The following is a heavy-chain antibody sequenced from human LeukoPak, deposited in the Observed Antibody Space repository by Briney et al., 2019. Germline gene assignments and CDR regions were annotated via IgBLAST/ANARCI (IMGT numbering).Heavy chain of an antibody. CDR2: IYHSGST. CDR3: ARDLDGENYDFWSGYQPFDP. J-gene: IGHJ5*02. Sequence: SETLSLTCTVSGYSISSGYYWGWIRQPPGKGLEWIGSIYHSGSTYYNPSPKSRVTISVDTSKNQFSLKLSSVTAADTAVYYCARDLDGENYDFWSGYQPFDPWGQGTLVTVSS. V-gene: IGHV4-38-2*02. CDR1: GYSISSGYY. D-gene: IGHD3-3*01.